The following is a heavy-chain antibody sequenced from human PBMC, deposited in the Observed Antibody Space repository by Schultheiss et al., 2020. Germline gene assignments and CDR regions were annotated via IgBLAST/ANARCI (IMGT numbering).Heavy chain of an antibody. CDR3: ARLVDTAMNNWFDP. CDR2: IYYSGST. Sequence: SETLSLTCTVSGGSISSGVYYWSWIRQHPGKGLEWIGYIYYSGSTYYNPSLKSRVTISVDTSKNQFSLKLSSVTAADTAVYYCARLVDTAMNNWFDPWGQGTLVTVSS. CDR1: GGSISSGVYY. J-gene: IGHJ5*02. D-gene: IGHD5-18*01. V-gene: IGHV4-31*03.